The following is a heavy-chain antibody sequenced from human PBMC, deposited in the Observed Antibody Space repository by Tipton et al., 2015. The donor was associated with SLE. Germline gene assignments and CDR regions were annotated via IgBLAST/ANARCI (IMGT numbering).Heavy chain of an antibody. J-gene: IGHJ4*02. V-gene: IGHV3-30*02. CDR3: AKDGNPYYADKTYFDY. D-gene: IGHD4-17*01. CDR1: SFTFSSYG. CDR2: IRYDGSNK. Sequence: SLRLSCATSSFTFSSYGMHWVRQAPGKGLEWLAFIRYDGSNKYYADSVKGRLTISRDNSKNTLYVQMNSLRPEDTAVYYCAKDGNPYYADKTYFDYWGQGTLVTVSS.